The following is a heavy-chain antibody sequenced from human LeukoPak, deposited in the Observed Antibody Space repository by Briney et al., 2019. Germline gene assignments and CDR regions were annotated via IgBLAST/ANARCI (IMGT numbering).Heavy chain of an antibody. J-gene: IGHJ4*02. V-gene: IGHV3-23*01. Sequence: GGSLRLSCAASGFTFSSYAMSWVCQAPGKGLERVSAISGSGGRTYYADSVKGRFTISRDNSKNTLYLQMNSLRAEDTAVYYCAKHRPANRGELSSYNYFDYWGQGTLVTVSS. CDR1: GFTFSSYA. CDR2: ISGSGGRT. CDR3: AKHRPANRGELSSYNYFDY. D-gene: IGHD3-16*02.